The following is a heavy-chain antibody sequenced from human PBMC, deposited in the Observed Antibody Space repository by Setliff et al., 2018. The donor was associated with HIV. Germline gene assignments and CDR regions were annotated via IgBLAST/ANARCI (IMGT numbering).Heavy chain of an antibody. CDR3: ARDDIVATRYYYYYYMDV. Sequence: SETLSLTCTVSGGYINSGSYYWSWFRQTAGKGLEWIGHIYSTGSTNYNPSLKNRVTISVVTSKNQFSLNLSSVTATDTALYYCARDDIVATRYYYYYYMDVWGKGIPVTVSS. CDR1: GGYINSGSYY. D-gene: IGHD5-12*01. V-gene: IGHV4-61*09. CDR2: IYSTGST. J-gene: IGHJ6*03.